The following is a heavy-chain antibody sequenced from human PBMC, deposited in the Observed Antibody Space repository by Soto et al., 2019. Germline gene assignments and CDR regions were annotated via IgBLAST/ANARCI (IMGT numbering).Heavy chain of an antibody. J-gene: IGHJ6*02. CDR1: GYTFTAYY. CDR2: INPNTGGT. V-gene: IGHV1-2*02. D-gene: IGHD3-22*01. CDR3: AAMVITPLYDYYGVDV. Sequence: QVQLVQSGAEVKKPGASVKVSCKASGYTFTAYYIHWVRQAPGQGLEWMGWINPNTGGTNYAQNFQGRVTMTRDTSISTAFMELSRLRSDDTALYYCAAMVITPLYDYYGVDVWGQGTTVTVSS.